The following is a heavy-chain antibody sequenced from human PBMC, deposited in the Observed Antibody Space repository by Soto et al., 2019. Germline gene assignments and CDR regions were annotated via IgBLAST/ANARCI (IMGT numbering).Heavy chain of an antibody. V-gene: IGHV1-2*02. J-gene: IGHJ4*02. CDR3: ACRSGDIVGATYVD. CDR1: GYTFIDHY. CDR2: IYPNSGGT. Sequence: GASVKVSCKASGYTFIDHYIHWMRQAPGQGPEWMGWIYPNSGGTHYAQKFQGRVTMTRDTSISTAYMELSSLRSDDTAVYYCACRSGDIVGATYVDWGKGTLVTVSS. D-gene: IGHD1-26*01.